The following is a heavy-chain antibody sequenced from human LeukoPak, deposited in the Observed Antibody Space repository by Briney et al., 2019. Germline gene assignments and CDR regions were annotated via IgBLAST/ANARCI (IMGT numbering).Heavy chain of an antibody. CDR3: TTGESMVGTTIHVRWAD. CDR1: GFTFSNAW. V-gene: IGHV3-15*01. Sequence: GGSLRLSCAASGFTFSNAWMTWVRQAPGKGLEWVGRIKSKTAGGTTDYAAPVKGRFSISRDDSKNTLYLQMSSLKTEDTAVYYCTTGESMVGTTIHVRWADWGQGTLVTVSS. D-gene: IGHD1-26*01. J-gene: IGHJ4*02. CDR2: IKSKTAGGTT.